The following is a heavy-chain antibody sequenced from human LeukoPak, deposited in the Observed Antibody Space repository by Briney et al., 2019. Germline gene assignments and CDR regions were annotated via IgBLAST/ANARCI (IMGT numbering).Heavy chain of an antibody. V-gene: IGHV1-69*01. CDR1: VGTFSSYA. D-gene: IGHD3-16*01. Sequence: SVKVSCKASVGTFSSYAISWVRQAPGHGLEWMGGIIPIFGTANYAQKFQGRVTITADESTSTAYMELSSLRSEDTAVYYCALTGIMITFGGDTVPDYWGQGTLVTVSS. J-gene: IGHJ4*02. CDR3: ALTGIMITFGGDTVPDY. CDR2: IIPIFGTA.